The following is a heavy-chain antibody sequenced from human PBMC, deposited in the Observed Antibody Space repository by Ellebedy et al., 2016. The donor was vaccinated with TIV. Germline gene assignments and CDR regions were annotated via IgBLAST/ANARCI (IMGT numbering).Heavy chain of an antibody. CDR3: AKGRSAAVDY. V-gene: IGHV3-43*02. D-gene: IGHD6-13*01. CDR1: GFTSADYG. J-gene: IGHJ4*02. Sequence: GESLKISCAASGFTSADYGMHWVRQAPGKGLEWVSLISGDGDSTYYADSVKGRFTISRDNSKNSLYLQMSSLRRDDTAVYYCAKGRSAAVDYWGQGTLVTVSS. CDR2: ISGDGDST.